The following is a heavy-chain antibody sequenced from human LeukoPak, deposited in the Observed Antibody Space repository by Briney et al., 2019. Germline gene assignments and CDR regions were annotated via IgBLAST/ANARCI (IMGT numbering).Heavy chain of an antibody. CDR3: AKEYTGTFSPFPSYFDN. Sequence: GGSLRLSCAASGFTFSSYAMNWVRQAPGKGLEWVSAITGSGGRTYYADPVKGRFTISRGNSKNTLYLQMNSLRAEDTTIYYCAKEYTGTFSPFPSYFDNWGQGTLVTVSS. J-gene: IGHJ4*02. CDR2: ITGSGGRT. D-gene: IGHD1-26*01. CDR1: GFTFSSYA. V-gene: IGHV3-23*01.